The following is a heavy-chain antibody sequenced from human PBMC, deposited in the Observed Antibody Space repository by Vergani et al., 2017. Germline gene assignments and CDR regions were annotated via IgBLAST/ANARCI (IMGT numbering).Heavy chain of an antibody. CDR1: GGSISSYY. J-gene: IGHJ4*02. D-gene: IGHD5-12*01. V-gene: IGHV4-59*08. Sequence: QLQLQESGPGLVKPSETLSLTCTVSGGSISSYYWSWIRQPPGKGLEWIGYIYYSGSTNYNPSLKSRVTISVDTSKNQFSLKLSSVTAADTAVYYCARGKRGYEDYWGQGTLVTVSS. CDR3: ARGKRGYEDY. CDR2: IYYSGST.